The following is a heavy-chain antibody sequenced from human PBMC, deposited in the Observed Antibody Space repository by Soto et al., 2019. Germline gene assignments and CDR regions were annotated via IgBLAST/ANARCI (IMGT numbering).Heavy chain of an antibody. V-gene: IGHV3-30-3*01. D-gene: IGHD3-10*01. CDR2: ISYDGSNK. CDR1: GFTFSSYA. J-gene: IGHJ2*01. CDR3: ARDREITMVRGDSSGYFDL. Sequence: QVQLVESGGGVVQPGRSLRLSCAASGFTFSSYAMHWVRQAPGKGLEWVAVISYDGSNKYYADSVKGRFTISRDNSKNTLYQQMNSLRAEDTAVYYCARDREITMVRGDSSGYFDLWGRGTLVTVSS.